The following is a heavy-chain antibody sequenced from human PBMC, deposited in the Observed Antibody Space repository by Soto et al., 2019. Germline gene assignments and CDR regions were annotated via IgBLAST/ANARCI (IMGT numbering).Heavy chain of an antibody. CDR1: GGSISGRGYS. CDR3: ARRFTSSSTIFDNW. V-gene: IGHV4-39*01. Sequence: SETLSLTCTVSGGSISGRGYSWGWIRQPPGKGPEWIGSFYYSGSTYYNPSLKSRATISVDTSRNQFSLNLSSVTAADTAIYYSARRFTSSSTIFDNW. J-gene: IGHJ5*01. D-gene: IGHD3-9*01. CDR2: FYYSGST.